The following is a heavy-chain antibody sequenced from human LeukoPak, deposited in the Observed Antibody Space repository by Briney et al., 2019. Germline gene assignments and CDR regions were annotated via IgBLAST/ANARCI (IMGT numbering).Heavy chain of an antibody. CDR2: ICYSGST. V-gene: IGHV4-39*02. D-gene: IGHD1-26*01. Sequence: SETLSLTCTVSGGSISSSSYYWGWIRQPPGKGLEWIGSICYSGSTYYNPSLRSRVTISVDTSKNQFSLKLSSVTAADTAVYYCARDGELGSPADAFDIWGQGTMVTVSS. J-gene: IGHJ3*02. CDR1: GGSISSSSYY. CDR3: ARDGELGSPADAFDI.